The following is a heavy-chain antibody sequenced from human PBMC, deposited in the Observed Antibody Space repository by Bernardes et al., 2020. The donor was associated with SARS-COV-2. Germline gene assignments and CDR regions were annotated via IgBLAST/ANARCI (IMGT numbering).Heavy chain of an antibody. CDR1: GYTFTDYF. CDR3: ARTRTTISTTGIPVDY. Sequence: AQVKVSCKASGYTFTDYFIHWVRQAPGQRLEWMGWINPNTGGTNYVQKFQGRVTMTRDTSITTAYMELRWLGSDDTAIYYCARTRTTISTTGIPVDYWGQGTLVTVSS. D-gene: IGHD2-21*02. J-gene: IGHJ4*02. V-gene: IGHV1-2*02. CDR2: INPNTGGT.